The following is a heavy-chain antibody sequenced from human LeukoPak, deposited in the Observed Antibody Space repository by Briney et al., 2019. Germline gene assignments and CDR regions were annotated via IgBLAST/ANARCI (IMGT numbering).Heavy chain of an antibody. CDR3: VKSAGKDGYRDVFDN. CDR2: ITKSGDQT. Sequence: GGSLRLSCVPSGITFSNSALSWVRQAPGKGLEWVSTITKSGDQTHYADSVRGLFTISRDIFKNTLYLQMNSLRAEDTAVYHCVKSAGKDGYRDVFDNWGQGTVVTVSS. V-gene: IGHV3-23*01. CDR1: GITFSNSA. J-gene: IGHJ3*02. D-gene: IGHD5-24*01.